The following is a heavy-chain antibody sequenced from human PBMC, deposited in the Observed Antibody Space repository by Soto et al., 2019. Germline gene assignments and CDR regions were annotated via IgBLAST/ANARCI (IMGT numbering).Heavy chain of an antibody. J-gene: IGHJ4*02. CDR3: ARVKVVIMIVVVIPYFDY. D-gene: IGHD3-22*01. CDR2: INPNSGGT. CDR1: GYTFTGYY. Sequence: ASVKVSCKASGYTFTGYYMHWVRQAPGQGLEWMGWINPNSGGTNYAQKFQGRVTMTRDTSISTAYMELSRLRSDDTAVYYCARVKVVIMIVVVIPYFDYWGQGTLVTVSS. V-gene: IGHV1-2*02.